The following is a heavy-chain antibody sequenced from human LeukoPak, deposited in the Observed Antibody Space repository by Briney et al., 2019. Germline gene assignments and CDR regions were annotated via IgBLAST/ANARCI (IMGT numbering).Heavy chain of an antibody. CDR3: ARVVALYGAYYDF. CDR1: GGSMNNYY. D-gene: IGHD4/OR15-4a*01. V-gene: IGHV4-59*01. CDR2: IYYSGST. Sequence: SETLSLTCTVSGGSMNNYYWGWVRQPPGKGLEWIGYIYYSGSTNYNPSLKSRVAISVDTSKNQFSLKLTCVTDAETAVYYCARVVALYGAYYDFWGQGTLVTVSS. J-gene: IGHJ4*02.